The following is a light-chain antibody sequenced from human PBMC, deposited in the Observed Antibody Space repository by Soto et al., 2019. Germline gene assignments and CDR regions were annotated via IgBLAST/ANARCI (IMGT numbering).Light chain of an antibody. V-gene: IGLV2-14*01. CDR3: SSYTSSSTVI. CDR2: DVS. J-gene: IGLJ2*01. Sequence: QSALTQPASVSGSPGQSITISCTGTSSDVGGYNYVSWYQQHPGKAPKLMIYDVSNRLSGISNRFSGSRSGNTASLIISGLQAEDEAAYYCSSYTSSSTVIFGGGTKLTVL. CDR1: SSDVGGYNY.